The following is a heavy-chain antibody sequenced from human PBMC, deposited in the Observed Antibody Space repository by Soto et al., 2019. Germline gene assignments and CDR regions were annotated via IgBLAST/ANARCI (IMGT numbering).Heavy chain of an antibody. CDR1: GGTFSSYA. D-gene: IGHD7-27*01. J-gene: IGHJ4*02. V-gene: IGHV1-69*13. CDR3: ARVKWGSNFDY. CDR2: IIPIFGTA. Sequence: GPPVKVSCKASGGTFSSYAISWVRQAPGQGLEWMEGIIPIFGTANYAQKFQGRVTITADESTSTAYMELSSLRSEDTAVYYCARVKWGSNFDYWGQGTLVTVSS.